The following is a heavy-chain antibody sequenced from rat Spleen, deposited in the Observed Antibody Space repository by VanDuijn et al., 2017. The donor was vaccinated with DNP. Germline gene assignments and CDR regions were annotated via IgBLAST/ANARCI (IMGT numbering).Heavy chain of an antibody. D-gene: IGHD1-12*03. CDR3: TTERTFGFYYDGSSPNWFAY. Sequence: EVQLVESGGDLVQPGRSLKLSCGASGFTFSDYYMAWIRQAPTKGLEWVASITNSGDSSYYRDSVKGRFTISRDDSKSVLYLQMDSLRSEDTATYYCTTERTFGFYYDGSSPNWFAYWGQGTLVTVSS. CDR1: GFTFSDYY. CDR2: ITNSGDSS. V-gene: IGHV5-20*01. J-gene: IGHJ3*01.